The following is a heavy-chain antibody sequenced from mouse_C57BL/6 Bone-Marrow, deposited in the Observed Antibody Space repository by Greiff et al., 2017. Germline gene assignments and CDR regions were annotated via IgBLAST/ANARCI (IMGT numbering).Heavy chain of an antibody. CDR1: GFTFSDYG. J-gene: IGHJ1*03. CDR2: ISNLAYSI. V-gene: IGHV5-15*01. Sequence: EVQVVESGGGLVQPGGSLKLSCAASGFTFSDYGMAWVRQAPRKGPEWVAFISNLAYSIYYADTVTGRFTISRENAKNTLYLEMSSLRSEDTAMYYCARQRNYYWYFDFWGTGTTVTVSS. CDR3: ARQRNYYWYFDF.